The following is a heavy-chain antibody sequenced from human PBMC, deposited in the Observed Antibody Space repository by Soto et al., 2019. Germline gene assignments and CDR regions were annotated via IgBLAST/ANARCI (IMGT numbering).Heavy chain of an antibody. V-gene: IGHV3-11*01. CDR2: ISSSGSTI. Sequence: PGGSLRLSCAASGFTFSDYYMSWIRQAPGKGLEWVSYISSSGSTIYYADSVKGRFTISRDNAKNSLYLQMNSLRAEDTSVYYCARWKIGGYSYGLPLWGQGTTVTVSS. D-gene: IGHD5-18*01. CDR3: ARWKIGGYSYGLPL. J-gene: IGHJ6*02. CDR1: GFTFSDYY.